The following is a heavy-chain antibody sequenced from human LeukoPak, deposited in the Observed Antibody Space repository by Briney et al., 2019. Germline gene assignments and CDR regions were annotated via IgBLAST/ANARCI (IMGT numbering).Heavy chain of an antibody. CDR1: GGSFSGYY. Sequence: ETLSLTCAVYGGSFSGYYWSWIRQPPGKGLEWVSSIGASGDSIYYTDSVKGRFTISRDNSKNTLYLQMSSLRVEDTAVYYCAKIPDVSDYWGQGTLVTVSS. D-gene: IGHD5/OR15-5a*01. V-gene: IGHV3-23*01. CDR3: AKIPDVSDY. J-gene: IGHJ4*02. CDR2: IGASGDSI.